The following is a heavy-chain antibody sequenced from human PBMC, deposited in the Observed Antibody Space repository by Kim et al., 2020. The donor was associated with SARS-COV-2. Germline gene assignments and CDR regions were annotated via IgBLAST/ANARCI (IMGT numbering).Heavy chain of an antibody. Sequence: GGSLRLSCAASGFTFSSYGMHWVRQAPGKGLEWVAVISYDGSNKYYADSVKGRFTISRDNSKNTLYLQMNSLRAEDTAVYYCAKTRRSSSWYNFDYWGQGTLVTVSS. V-gene: IGHV3-30*18. D-gene: IGHD6-13*01. CDR3: AKTRRSSSWYNFDY. J-gene: IGHJ4*02. CDR1: GFTFSSYG. CDR2: ISYDGSNK.